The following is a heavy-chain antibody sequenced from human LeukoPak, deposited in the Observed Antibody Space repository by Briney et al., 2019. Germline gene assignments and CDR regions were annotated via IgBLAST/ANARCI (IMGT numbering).Heavy chain of an antibody. V-gene: IGHV3-66*03. CDR3: AKTSLSDPSGHYYYMDV. CDR1: GFTVSSNS. J-gene: IGHJ6*03. D-gene: IGHD3-3*01. Sequence: TGGSLRLSCTVSGFTVSSNSMSWVRQAPGKGLEWVSFIYSDNTHYADSVKARFTISRDNSQNTVSLQLNNLRIEDTALYYCAKTSLSDPSGHYYYMDVWGKGTTVTVSS. CDR2: IYSDNT.